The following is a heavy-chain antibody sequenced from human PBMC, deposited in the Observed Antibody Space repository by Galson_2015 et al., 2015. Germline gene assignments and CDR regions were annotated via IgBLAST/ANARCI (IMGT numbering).Heavy chain of an antibody. CDR3: TRTYSAWIDY. V-gene: IGHV6-1*01. CDR1: GDSVSSNSAA. Sequence: CAISGDSVSSNSAAWDWIRQSPSRGLEWLGRTYYRSKWYIGYAISVRTRITINPDTSKNHFSLQLRSVTPEDTAVYYCTRTYSAWIDYWGQATLVAVSS. CDR2: TYYRSKWYI. D-gene: IGHD6-19*01. J-gene: IGHJ4*02.